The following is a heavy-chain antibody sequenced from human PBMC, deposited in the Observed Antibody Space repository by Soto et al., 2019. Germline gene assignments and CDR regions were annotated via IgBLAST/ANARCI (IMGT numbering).Heavy chain of an antibody. Sequence: GASVKVSCKASGGTFSSYAISWVRQAPGQGLEWMGGIIPIFGTANYAQKLQGRVTITEDKSTSTAYMELSRLRSQHPAVYYCATPTTMVPGRPPSYYYRISVWGQGTTVTV. J-gene: IGHJ6*02. CDR2: IIPIFGTA. V-gene: IGHV1-69*06. D-gene: IGHD3-10*01. CDR3: ATPTTMVPGRPPSYYYRISV. CDR1: GGTFSSYA.